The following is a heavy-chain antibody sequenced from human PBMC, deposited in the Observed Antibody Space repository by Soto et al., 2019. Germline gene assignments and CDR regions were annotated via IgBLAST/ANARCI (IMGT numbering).Heavy chain of an antibody. J-gene: IGHJ4*02. V-gene: IGHV3-74*01. CDR2: INDDGSST. D-gene: IGHD1-1*01. Sequence: GGSLRLSCAASVFTFSMYWMHWVRQVPGKGPEWVSRINDDGSSTNYADSVKGRFTISRDNAKNTLYLQMNALRAEDTAVYYCTRGPRSTSTGTGAFWGQGTLVTVSS. CDR3: TRGPRSTSTGTGAF. CDR1: VFTFSMYW.